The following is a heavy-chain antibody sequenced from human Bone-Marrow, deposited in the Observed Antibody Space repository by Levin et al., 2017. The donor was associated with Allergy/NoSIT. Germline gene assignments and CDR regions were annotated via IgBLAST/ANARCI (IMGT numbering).Heavy chain of an antibody. CDR1: GFTFSTYA. D-gene: IGHD1-26*01. CDR2: VGGDLGST. CDR3: AKSVGAPTHFYSYGMDV. V-gene: IGHV3-23*01. Sequence: GESLKISCAASGFTFSTYAMTWVRQAPGKGLEWVSAVGGDLGSTYYADSVQGRFTISRDNSKNTLYLQMNSLRAEDTAVYYCAKSVGAPTHFYSYGMDVWGQGTTVTVSS. J-gene: IGHJ6*02.